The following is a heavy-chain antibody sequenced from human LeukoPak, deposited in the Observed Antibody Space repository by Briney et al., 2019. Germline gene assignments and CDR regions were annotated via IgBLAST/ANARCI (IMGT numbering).Heavy chain of an antibody. J-gene: IGHJ5*02. V-gene: IGHV4-34*01. CDR3: ARYPTGTTRWNNWFDP. D-gene: IGHD1-14*01. CDR1: GGSFSGYY. CDR2: INHSGST. Sequence: PSETLSLTCAVYGGSFSGYYWSWIRQPPGKGLEWIGEINHSGSTNYNPSLKSRVTISVDTSKNQFSLKLSSVTAADTAVYYCARYPTGTTRWNNWFDPWGQGTLVTVSS.